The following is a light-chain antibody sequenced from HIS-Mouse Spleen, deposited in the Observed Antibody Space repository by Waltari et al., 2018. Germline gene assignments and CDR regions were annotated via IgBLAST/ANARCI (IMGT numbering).Light chain of an antibody. Sequence: QSALTQPASVSGSPGQSITISCTGTSSDVGGYNYVSWYQQHPGKAPKLLIYDVSNLPSGVSNGFSGSKSGNTASLNISGRQAEDAADYYCSSYTGSSTLVFGGGTKLTVL. J-gene: IGLJ2*01. V-gene: IGLV2-14*03. CDR3: SSYTGSSTLV. CDR2: DVS. CDR1: SSDVGGYNY.